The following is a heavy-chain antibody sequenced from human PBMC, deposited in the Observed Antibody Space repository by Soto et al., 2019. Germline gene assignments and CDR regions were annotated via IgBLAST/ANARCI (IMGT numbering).Heavy chain of an antibody. D-gene: IGHD5-18*01. CDR1: GFTFSSYW. J-gene: IGHJ6*02. Sequence: GGSLRLSCAASGFTFSSYWMHWIRQAPGKGLVWVSRINSDGSSTSYADSVKGRFTISRDNAKNTLYLQMNSLRAEDRAVYYCARTTARVYYDYGMDVWGQGTTVTVSS. CDR3: ARTTARVYYDYGMDV. CDR2: INSDGSST. V-gene: IGHV3-74*01.